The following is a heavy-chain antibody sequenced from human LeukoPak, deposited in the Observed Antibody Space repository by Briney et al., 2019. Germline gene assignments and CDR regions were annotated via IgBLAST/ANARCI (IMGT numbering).Heavy chain of an antibody. Sequence: GGSLRLSCAASGFTFSSYAMHWVRQAPGKGLEWVAVISYDGSNKYYADSVKGRFTISRDNSKNTLYLQMNSLRAEDTAVYYCARDLVPAVRYSSGYYDYWGQGTLVTVSS. CDR2: ISYDGSNK. J-gene: IGHJ4*02. CDR1: GFTFSSYA. D-gene: IGHD3-22*01. V-gene: IGHV3-30-3*01. CDR3: ARDLVPAVRYSSGYYDY.